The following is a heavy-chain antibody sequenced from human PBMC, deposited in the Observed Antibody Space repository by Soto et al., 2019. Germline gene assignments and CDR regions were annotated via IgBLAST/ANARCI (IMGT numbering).Heavy chain of an antibody. Sequence: GPSVKVSCKASGYTFTGFSLHWVRQAPGQRLEWMGWINAGNGNTKYSQKFQGRVTITRDTSASTAYMELSSLRSEDTAVYYCARARLMTTVVTYGMDVWGQGTTVTVSS. CDR1: GYTFTGFS. J-gene: IGHJ6*02. D-gene: IGHD4-17*01. CDR3: ARARLMTTVVTYGMDV. V-gene: IGHV1-3*01. CDR2: INAGNGNT.